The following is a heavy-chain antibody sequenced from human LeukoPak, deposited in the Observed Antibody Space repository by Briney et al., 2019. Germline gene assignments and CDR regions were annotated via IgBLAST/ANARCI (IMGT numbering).Heavy chain of an antibody. CDR1: GGTFSSYA. CDR2: IIPIFGTA. CDR3: ARVSSGYSGYDY. V-gene: IGHV1-69*05. D-gene: IGHD5-12*01. J-gene: IGHJ4*02. Sequence: SVKVSCKASGGTFSSYAISWVRQAPGQGLEWMGRIIPIFGTANYAQKFQGRVTITTDESTSTAYMELSSLRSEDTAVYYCARVSSGYSGYDYWGQGTMVTVSS.